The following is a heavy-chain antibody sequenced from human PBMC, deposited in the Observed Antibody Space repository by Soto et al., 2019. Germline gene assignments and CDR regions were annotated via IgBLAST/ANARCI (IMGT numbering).Heavy chain of an antibody. D-gene: IGHD6-13*01. Sequence: PGGSLRLSCAASGFGFDDYAMYWVRQAPGKGLEWVSGINWNSGTINYADSVKGRFTISRDNAKNSLYLQMNSLRPDDTAFYYCVEGSLITSEAGSSDYWGQGTLVTVSS. CDR2: INWNSGTI. J-gene: IGHJ4*02. CDR3: VEGSLITSEAGSSDY. CDR1: GFGFDDYA. V-gene: IGHV3-9*01.